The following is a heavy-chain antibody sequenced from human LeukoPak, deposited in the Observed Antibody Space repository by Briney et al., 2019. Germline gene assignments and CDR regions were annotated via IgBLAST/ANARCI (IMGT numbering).Heavy chain of an antibody. CDR3: AKDHACRSWAIWWFDP. CDR1: GFTFSSYG. CDR2: IRYDGSNK. Sequence: GGSLRLSCAASGFTFSSYGMHWVRQAPGKGLEWVAFIRYDGSNKYYADSVKGRFTISRDNSKNTLYLQMNSLRAEDTAVYYCAKDHACRSWAIWWFDPWGQGTLVTVSS. J-gene: IGHJ5*02. V-gene: IGHV3-30*02. D-gene: IGHD3-3*01.